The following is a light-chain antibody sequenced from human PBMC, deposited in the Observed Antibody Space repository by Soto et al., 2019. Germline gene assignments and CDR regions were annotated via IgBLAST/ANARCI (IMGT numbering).Light chain of an antibody. J-gene: IGKJ1*01. CDR3: QQYDYWPQT. CDR2: GAS. Sequence: MTQAPATLSMSPGERATLSCRASQTINNDVAWYQLKDGQVPRLVIYGASTRATDIPARFSGSGSGTEFTLTISSLQSEDFAEYHCQQYDYWPQTFGQGTKVDIK. CDR1: QTINND. V-gene: IGKV3-15*01.